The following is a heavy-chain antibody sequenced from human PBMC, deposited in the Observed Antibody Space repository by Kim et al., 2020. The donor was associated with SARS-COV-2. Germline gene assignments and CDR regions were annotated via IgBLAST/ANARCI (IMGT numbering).Heavy chain of an antibody. J-gene: IGHJ1*01. CDR2: ISSSSSYI. D-gene: IGHD6-13*01. V-gene: IGHV3-21*01. Sequence: GGSLRLSCAASGFTFSSYSMNWVRQAPGKGLEWVSSISSSSSYIYYADSVKGRFTISRDNAKNSLYLQMNSLRAEDTAVYYCARERRDIAAAGMNLKYFQHWGQGTLVTVSS. CDR3: ARERRDIAAAGMNLKYFQH. CDR1: GFTFSSYS.